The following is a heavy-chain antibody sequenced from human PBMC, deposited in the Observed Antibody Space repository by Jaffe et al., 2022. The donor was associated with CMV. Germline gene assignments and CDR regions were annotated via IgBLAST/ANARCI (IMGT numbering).Heavy chain of an antibody. D-gene: IGHD6-6*01. J-gene: IGHJ6*03. CDR1: GGSINNYY. CDR3: ARQGSGQLGLRMVAPKNYYYMDV. Sequence: QVQLQESGPGLVKPSETLSLTCSVSGGSINNYYWSWIRQTPGKGLEFVGYIYYTGRTTYNPSLESRVTISVDTSKKEISLKLRSVTAADTAVYYCARQGSGQLGLRMVAPKNYYYMDVWGRGTTVTVSS. V-gene: IGHV4-59*08. CDR2: IYYTGRT.